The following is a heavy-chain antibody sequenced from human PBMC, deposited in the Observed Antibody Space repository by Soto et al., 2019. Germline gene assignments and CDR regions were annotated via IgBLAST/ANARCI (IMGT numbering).Heavy chain of an antibody. CDR2: IYSSGTT. CDR3: VRDVGGSGWFAP. Sequence: QVQLQQSGPGLVKPSETLSLTCTVSGISIDNYYCSWIRQSAGKGLEWIGRIYSSGTTNYNPSLKSRVTMSVDMSKSQFSLNVRSVTAADTAVSYCVRDVGGSGWFAPWGQGTLVTVSS. V-gene: IGHV4-4*07. CDR1: GISIDNYY. J-gene: IGHJ5*02.